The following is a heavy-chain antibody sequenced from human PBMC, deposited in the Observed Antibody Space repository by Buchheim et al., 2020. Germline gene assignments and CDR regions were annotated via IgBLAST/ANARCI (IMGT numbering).Heavy chain of an antibody. CDR2: ISGSGGST. CDR3: AKPAPRAHYFDTSGYYDY. J-gene: IGHJ4*02. Sequence: EVQLLESGGGLVQPGGSLRLSCAASGFTFSSYATSWVRQAPGKGLEWVSAISGSGGSTFYADSVKGRFTISRDNYKNTLYLQMNSLRAEDTAVYYCAKPAPRAHYFDTSGYYDYWGQGTL. D-gene: IGHD3-22*01. CDR1: GFTFSSYA. V-gene: IGHV3-23*01.